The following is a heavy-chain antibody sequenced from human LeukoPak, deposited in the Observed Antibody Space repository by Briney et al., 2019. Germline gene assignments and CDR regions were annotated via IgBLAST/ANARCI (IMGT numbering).Heavy chain of an antibody. CDR1: GYTFTGYY. Sequence: ASVKVSCKASGYTFTGYYMHWVRQAPGQGLEWMGWINPNSGGTNYAQKFQGRVTMTRDTSISTAYMELSRLRSDDTAVYYCARIPTGPTVTTSYWGQGTLVTVSS. CDR3: ARIPTGPTVTTSY. V-gene: IGHV1-2*02. CDR2: INPNSGGT. D-gene: IGHD4-11*01. J-gene: IGHJ4*02.